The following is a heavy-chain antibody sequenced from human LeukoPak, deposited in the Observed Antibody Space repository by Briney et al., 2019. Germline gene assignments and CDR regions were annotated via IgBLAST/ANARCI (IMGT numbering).Heavy chain of an antibody. CDR1: GYTFTGYY. CDR3: ARDFCSGGSCYSLFDY. V-gene: IGHV1-2*02. J-gene: IGHJ4*02. Sequence: ASVKVSCKASGYTFTGYYMHWVRQAPGKGLEWMGWINPNSGGTNYAQKFQGRVTMTRDTSISTAYMELSRLRSDDTAVYYCARDFCSGGSCYSLFDYWGQGTLVTVSS. CDR2: INPNSGGT. D-gene: IGHD2-15*01.